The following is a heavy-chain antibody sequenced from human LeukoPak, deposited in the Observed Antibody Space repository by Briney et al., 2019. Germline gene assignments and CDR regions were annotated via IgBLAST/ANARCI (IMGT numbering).Heavy chain of an antibody. CDR2: INPNSGGT. CDR3: ARVPIAVAHAFDI. CDR1: GYTFTGYY. V-gene: IGHV1-2*06. Sequence: ASVKVSCKASGYTFTGYYMHWVRQAPGQGLEWMGRINPNSGGTNYAQKFQGRVTMTRDTSISTAYMELSRLRSDDTAVYYCARVPIAVAHAFDIWGQGTMVTVSS. D-gene: IGHD6-19*01. J-gene: IGHJ3*02.